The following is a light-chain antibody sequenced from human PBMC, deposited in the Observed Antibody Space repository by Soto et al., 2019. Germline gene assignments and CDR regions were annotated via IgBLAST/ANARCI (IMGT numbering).Light chain of an antibody. J-gene: IGKJ2*01. CDR2: DAS. CDR1: QSINKF. V-gene: IGKV1-39*01. Sequence: DIQLTQSPSSLSASLGDRVTITCRASQSINKFLNWYQQKPGKAPKLLIYDASNLQSGVPSRFSGRGSVTDFTLTISSLQREDFATYYCQQTYRAVYTGGQGTNLEIK. CDR3: QQTYRAVYT.